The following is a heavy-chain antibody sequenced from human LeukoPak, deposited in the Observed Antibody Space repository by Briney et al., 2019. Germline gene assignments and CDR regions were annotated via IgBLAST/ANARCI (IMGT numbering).Heavy chain of an antibody. D-gene: IGHD5-18*01. V-gene: IGHV3-23*01. J-gene: IGHJ4*02. Sequence: GGSLRLSCAASGFTFSSSAMSWVRQAPGEGLEWVSSISGSGGSTAYADSVKGRFTISKDNSKNSLHLQMNSLRPEDTAVYYCAKGGIQLWYYLDYWGQGTLVTVSS. CDR3: AKGGIQLWYYLDY. CDR1: GFTFSSSA. CDR2: ISGSGGST.